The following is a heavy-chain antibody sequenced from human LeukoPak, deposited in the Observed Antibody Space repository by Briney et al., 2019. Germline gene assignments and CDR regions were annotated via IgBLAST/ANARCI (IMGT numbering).Heavy chain of an antibody. CDR3: ARGGNALVAHYHMDV. J-gene: IGHJ6*03. D-gene: IGHD6-6*01. CDR2: IYSGGST. V-gene: IGHV3-66*02. Sequence: GGSLRLSCAASGFTVSSNYMSWVRQAPGKGLEWVSVIYSGGSTYYADSVKGRFTISRDNSKNTLYLQMNSLRAEDTAVYYCARGGNALVAHYHMDVLGKGTTVTVSS. CDR1: GFTVSSNY.